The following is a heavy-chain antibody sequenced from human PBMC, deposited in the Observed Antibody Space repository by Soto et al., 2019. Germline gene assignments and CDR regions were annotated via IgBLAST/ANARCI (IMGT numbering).Heavy chain of an antibody. CDR1: GDTFSNFA. Sequence: QMRLVQSGAEVKKPGSSVKVSCKASGDTFSNFAFSWVRRAPGQGLEWMGGINPMFIEPDYAQKFRDRITIDAGESTSTVYLGLRSLRSDGTGVYVCSADPYSTGGGSHAFDGVDVWGQGTMVTVTS. V-gene: IGHV1-69*01. CDR2: INPMFIEP. J-gene: IGHJ6*02. CDR3: SADPYSTGGGSHAFDGVDV. D-gene: IGHD2-8*02.